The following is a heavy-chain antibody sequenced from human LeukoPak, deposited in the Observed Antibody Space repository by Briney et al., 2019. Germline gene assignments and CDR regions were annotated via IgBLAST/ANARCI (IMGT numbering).Heavy chain of an antibody. Sequence: GGSLSLSCVGSGFTFSTYAVSWVRQAPGKGLEWVSSISGDSGDTFYEESVKGRFTIFRDNSKSTLYLQMNSLRVDDTAVYYCAKDRITANVGYYFDYWGQGTLVTVSS. CDR2: ISGDSGDT. V-gene: IGHV3-23*01. CDR3: AKDRITANVGYYFDY. D-gene: IGHD3-3*01. CDR1: GFTFSTYA. J-gene: IGHJ4*02.